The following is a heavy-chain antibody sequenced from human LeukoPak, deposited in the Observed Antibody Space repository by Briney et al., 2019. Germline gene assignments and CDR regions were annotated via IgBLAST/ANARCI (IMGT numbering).Heavy chain of an antibody. Sequence: SETLSLTCAVYGVSFSGYYWSWIRQPPGKGLEWIGEINHSGSTNYNPSLKSRVTISVDTSKNQSSLKLSSVTAADTAVYYCARERKWWPLLWFGESTNYYYFDYWGQGTLVTVSS. D-gene: IGHD3-10*01. J-gene: IGHJ4*02. V-gene: IGHV4-34*01. CDR3: ARERKWWPLLWFGESTNYYYFDY. CDR2: INHSGST. CDR1: GVSFSGYY.